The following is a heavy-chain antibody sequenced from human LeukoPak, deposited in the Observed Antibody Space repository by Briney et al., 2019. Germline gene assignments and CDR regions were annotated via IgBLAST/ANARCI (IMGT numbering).Heavy chain of an antibody. J-gene: IGHJ4*02. Sequence: GGSLRLSCAASGFTFSSYWMTWVRQAPGKGLEWVSYISSSGSTIYYADSVRGRFTISRDNAKNSLYLQMNSLRAEDTAVYYCASSERYDYVWGSYRSTDYWGQGTLVTVSS. CDR3: ASSERYDYVWGSYRSTDY. CDR1: GFTFSSYW. CDR2: ISSSGSTI. D-gene: IGHD3-16*02. V-gene: IGHV3-48*04.